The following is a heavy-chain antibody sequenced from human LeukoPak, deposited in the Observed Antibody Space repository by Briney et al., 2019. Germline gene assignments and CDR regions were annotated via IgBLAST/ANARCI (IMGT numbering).Heavy chain of an antibody. V-gene: IGHV3-23*01. CDR2: ISGTGSTT. Sequence: GGSLRLSCAASGFTFSSYWMTWVRQAPGKGLEWVSIISGTGSTTYYADSVKGRFTISRDNSKNTLFLQMNSLRAEDTAVYYCSKGRVAAAGTWHYFDYWGQGILVTVSS. CDR1: GFTFSSYW. CDR3: SKGRVAAAGTWHYFDY. J-gene: IGHJ4*02. D-gene: IGHD6-13*01.